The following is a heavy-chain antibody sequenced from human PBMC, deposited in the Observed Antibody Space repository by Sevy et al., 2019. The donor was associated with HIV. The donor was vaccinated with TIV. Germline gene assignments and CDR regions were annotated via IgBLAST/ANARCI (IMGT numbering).Heavy chain of an antibody. CDR3: AKDQGGYNYAPGY. CDR1: GLTFSTYG. CDR2: ISYDGNIQ. V-gene: IGHV3-30*18. D-gene: IGHD5-18*01. J-gene: IGHJ4*02. Sequence: GGSLRLSCAASGLTFSTYGMHWVRQAPGKGLEWVEVISYDGNIQYYADSVKGRFTVSRDNSKNTLYLQMHSLRAEDSAVYYCAKDQGGYNYAPGYWGQGTLVTVSS.